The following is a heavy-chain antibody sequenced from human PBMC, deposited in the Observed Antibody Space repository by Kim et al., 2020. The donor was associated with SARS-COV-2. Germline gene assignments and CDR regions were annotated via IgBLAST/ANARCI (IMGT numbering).Heavy chain of an antibody. Sequence: SETLSLTCAVYGGSFSGYYWSWIRQPPGKGLEWIGEINHSGSTNYNPSLKSRVTISVDTSKNQFSLKLSSVTAADTAVYYCARGGGLGKQQLVLGYWGQGTLVTVSS. J-gene: IGHJ4*02. CDR1: GGSFSGYY. V-gene: IGHV4-34*01. CDR2: INHSGST. D-gene: IGHD6-13*01. CDR3: ARGGGLGKQQLVLGY.